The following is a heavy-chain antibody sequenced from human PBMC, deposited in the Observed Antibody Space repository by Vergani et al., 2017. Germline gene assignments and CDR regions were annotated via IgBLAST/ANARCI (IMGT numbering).Heavy chain of an antibody. CDR1: GGSISSSSYY. Sequence: QLQLQESGPGLVKPSETLSLTCTVSGGSISSSSYYWGWIRQPPGKGLEWIGSIYYSGSTYYNPSLKSRVTISVDTSKNQFSLKLSSVTAADTAVYYCARDSGYSYGYRGDFDYWAREPWSPSPQ. J-gene: IGHJ4*02. CDR3: ARDSGYSYGYRGDFDY. V-gene: IGHV4-39*07. CDR2: IYYSGST. D-gene: IGHD5-18*01.